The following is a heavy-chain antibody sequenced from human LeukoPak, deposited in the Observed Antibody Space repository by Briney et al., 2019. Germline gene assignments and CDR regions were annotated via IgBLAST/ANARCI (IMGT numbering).Heavy chain of an antibody. CDR1: GGSISSYY. J-gene: IGHJ3*02. Sequence: SETLSLTCTVSGGSISSYYWSWIRRPPGKGLEWSGYIYYSGSTNYNPSLKSRVTISVDTSKNQFSLKLSSVTAADTAVYYCARAYYDPLGDDAFDIWGQGTMVTVSS. V-gene: IGHV4-59*08. CDR3: ARAYYDPLGDDAFDI. CDR2: IYYSGST. D-gene: IGHD3-16*01.